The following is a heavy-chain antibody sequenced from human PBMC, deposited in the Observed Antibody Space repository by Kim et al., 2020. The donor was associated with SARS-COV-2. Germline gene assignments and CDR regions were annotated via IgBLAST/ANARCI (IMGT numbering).Heavy chain of an antibody. CDR3: AGEAPYFDWFRWFDP. V-gene: IGHV4-61*01. CDR2: IYYSGST. D-gene: IGHD3-9*01. J-gene: IGHJ5*02. Sequence: SETLSLTCTVSGGSVSSGSYYWSWIRQPPGKGREWIGEIYYSGSTNYNPSLKSRVTISVDTSKNQCSLKLSSVTAEDTAVYYCAGEAPYFDWFRWFDPWGQGTLVTVSS. CDR1: GGSVSSGSYY.